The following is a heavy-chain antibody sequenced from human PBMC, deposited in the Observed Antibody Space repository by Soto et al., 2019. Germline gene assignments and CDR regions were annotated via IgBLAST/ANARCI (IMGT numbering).Heavy chain of an antibody. Sequence: SETLSLTCTVSGGSISSGGYYWSWIRQHPGKGLEWIGNIYYSGSTHYNPSLKSRVTISVDTSKNQFSLKLSSVTAADTAVYYCARLDCSGGSCYSLSYYYYYMDVWGKGTTVTVSS. V-gene: IGHV4-31*03. CDR3: ARLDCSGGSCYSLSYYYYYMDV. CDR1: GGSISSGGYY. CDR2: IYYSGST. J-gene: IGHJ6*03. D-gene: IGHD2-15*01.